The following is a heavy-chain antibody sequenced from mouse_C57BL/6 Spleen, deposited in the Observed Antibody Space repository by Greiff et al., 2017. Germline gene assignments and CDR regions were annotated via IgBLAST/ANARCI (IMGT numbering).Heavy chain of an antibody. V-gene: IGHV1-59*01. CDR3: ARGDGAY. CDR2: IDPSDSYT. Sequence: QVQLQQPGAELVRPGTSVKLSCKASGYTFTSYWMHWVKQRPGQGLEWIGVIDPSDSYTNSNHKFKGKATLTVDTSSSPAYMQLSGLTSEDSAVYYCARGDGAYWGQGTLVTVSA. D-gene: IGHD3-3*01. J-gene: IGHJ3*01. CDR1: GYTFTSYW.